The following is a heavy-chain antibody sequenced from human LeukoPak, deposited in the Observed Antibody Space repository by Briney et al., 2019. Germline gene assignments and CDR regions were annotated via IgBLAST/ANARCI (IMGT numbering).Heavy chain of an antibody. CDR2: INHSGST. CDR1: GGSFSGYY. V-gene: IGHV4-34*01. Sequence: PWETLSLTCAVYGGSFSGYYWSWIRQPPGKGLEWIGEINHSGSTNYNPSLKSRVTISVDTSKNQFSLKLSSVTAADTAVYYCARGRYSSPYYYYYYMDVWGKGTTVTVSS. CDR3: ARGRYSSPYYYYYYMDV. J-gene: IGHJ6*03. D-gene: IGHD5-18*01.